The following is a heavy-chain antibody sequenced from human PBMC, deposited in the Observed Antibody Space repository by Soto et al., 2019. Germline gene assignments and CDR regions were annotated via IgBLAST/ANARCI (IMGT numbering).Heavy chain of an antibody. CDR1: GFTFSSYG. D-gene: IGHD6-13*01. Sequence: QVQLVESGGGVVQPGRSLRLSCAASGFTFSSYGMHWVRQAPGKGLEWVAVIWYDGSNKYYADSVKGRFTISRDNSKNTLYLQRNSLRAEDTAVYYCARDQLYSSSWSDYWGQGTLVNVSS. J-gene: IGHJ4*02. CDR2: IWYDGSNK. CDR3: ARDQLYSSSWSDY. V-gene: IGHV3-33*01.